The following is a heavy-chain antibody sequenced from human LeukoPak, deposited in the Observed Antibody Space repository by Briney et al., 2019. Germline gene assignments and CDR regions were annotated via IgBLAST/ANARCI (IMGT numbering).Heavy chain of an antibody. V-gene: IGHV4-39*01. Sequence: PSETLSLTCSVSGGSINSSDYYWGWIRQLPGNGLEWIGAFSKGWKTNYNPSLKSRVTISEDTSKNQFSLNLKTVTAADTAVYYCTRSRERIIYYFDHWGQGILVSVSS. CDR3: TRSRERIIYYFDH. CDR1: GGSINSSDYY. CDR2: FSKGWKT. D-gene: IGHD1-1*01. J-gene: IGHJ4*02.